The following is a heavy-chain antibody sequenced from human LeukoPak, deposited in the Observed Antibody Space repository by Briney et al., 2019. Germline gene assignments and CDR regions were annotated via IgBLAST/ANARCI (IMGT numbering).Heavy chain of an antibody. CDR2: INHSGST. V-gene: IGHV4-34*01. J-gene: IGHJ5*02. Sequence: KPSETLSLTCAVYGGSFSGYYWSWTRQPPGRGLEWIGEINHSGSTNYNPSLKSRVTISVDTSKNQFSLKLSSVTAADTAVYYCARDSYDFWSGYSIGWFDPWGQGTRVTVSS. CDR3: ARDSYDFWSGYSIGWFDP. CDR1: GGSFSGYY. D-gene: IGHD3-3*01.